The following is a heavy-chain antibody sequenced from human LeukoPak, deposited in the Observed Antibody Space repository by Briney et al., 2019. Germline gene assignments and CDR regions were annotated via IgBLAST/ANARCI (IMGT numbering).Heavy chain of an antibody. Sequence: GESLKISCKGSGYSFTSYWISWVRQMPGKGLEWMGRIDPSDSYTNYSPSFQGHVTISADKSIGTAYLQWSSLKASDTAMYYCARGDCSGGSCYGDFYYGMDVWGKGTTVTVSS. CDR2: IDPSDSYT. CDR1: GYSFTSYW. V-gene: IGHV5-10-1*01. CDR3: ARGDCSGGSCYGDFYYGMDV. D-gene: IGHD2-15*01. J-gene: IGHJ6*04.